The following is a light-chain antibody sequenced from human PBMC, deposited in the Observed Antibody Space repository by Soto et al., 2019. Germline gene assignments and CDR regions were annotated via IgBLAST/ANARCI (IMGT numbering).Light chain of an antibody. CDR2: RNN. J-gene: IGLJ3*02. CDR1: SSNIGSNF. Sequence: QSVLTHPPSASGTPGQRVTISCSGSSSNIGSNFVYWYQQFPGTAPKLLIYRNNQRPSGVPDRFSGSKSGTSASLAISGLPSEDEADYYCAAWDDSLSGWVFAGGTRVTVL. CDR3: AAWDDSLSGWV. V-gene: IGLV1-47*01.